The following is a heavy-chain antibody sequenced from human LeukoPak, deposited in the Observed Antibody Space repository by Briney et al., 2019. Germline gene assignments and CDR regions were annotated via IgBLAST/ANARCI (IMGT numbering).Heavy chain of an antibody. D-gene: IGHD3-16*02. CDR2: ISSSSSTI. V-gene: IGHV3-48*01. CDR3: ARGPFGEVVAALFWY. J-gene: IGHJ4*02. Sequence: GGSLRLSCAASGFPFSSYEMNWVRQAPGKGLVGVSYISSSSSTIYYADSVKGRFTISRDNAKNSLYLQMNSLRAEDTDVYYCARGPFGEVVAALFWYWGPGTLVTVSS. CDR1: GFPFSSYE.